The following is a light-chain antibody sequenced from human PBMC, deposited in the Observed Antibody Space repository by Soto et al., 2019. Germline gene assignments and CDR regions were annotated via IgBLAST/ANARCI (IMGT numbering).Light chain of an antibody. CDR2: ATS. CDR1: QSISNF. CDR3: QQNDSIPRT. Sequence: DIQMTQSPSSLSASVRDRVTITCRASQSISNFLIWYQQKPGKAPKYLIYATSILQSGVPSRFSGSGSGTDFTLTISSLQPEDFGTYYCQQNDSIPRTFGQGTRLEIK. V-gene: IGKV1-39*01. J-gene: IGKJ5*01.